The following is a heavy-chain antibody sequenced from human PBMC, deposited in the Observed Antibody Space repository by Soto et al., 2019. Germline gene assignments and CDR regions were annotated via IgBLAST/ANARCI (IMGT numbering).Heavy chain of an antibody. CDR2: ISGSDDST. CDR3: AKRSSSSTFDY. Sequence: EVQLLESGGGLVQPGESLRLSCAASGFTFSSYAMSWVRQAPGKGVEGVSVISGSDDSTYYADSVKGRFTISRDNSKTTLYLQMNSLGAEDTAVYYCAKRSSSSTFDYWGQGTLVTVSS. V-gene: IGHV3-23*01. J-gene: IGHJ4*02. D-gene: IGHD6-6*01. CDR1: GFTFSSYA.